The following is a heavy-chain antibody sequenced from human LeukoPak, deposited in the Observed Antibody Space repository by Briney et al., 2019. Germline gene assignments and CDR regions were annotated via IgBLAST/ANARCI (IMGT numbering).Heavy chain of an antibody. CDR1: GFTFSSYE. Sequence: GGSLRLSCAASGFTFSSYEMNWVRQAPGKGLEWVSYISSSGSTIYYADSVKGRLTISRDNAKNSLYLQMNSLRAEDTAVYYCARDSDRSGYYYFDYWGQGTLVTVSS. J-gene: IGHJ4*02. CDR2: ISSSGSTI. V-gene: IGHV3-48*03. D-gene: IGHD3-22*01. CDR3: ARDSDRSGYYYFDY.